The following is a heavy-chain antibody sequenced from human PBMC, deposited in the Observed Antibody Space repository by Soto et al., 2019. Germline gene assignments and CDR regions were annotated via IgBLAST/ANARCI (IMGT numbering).Heavy chain of an antibody. V-gene: IGHV3-30*18. Sequence: PGGSLRLSCATSRFTFSSYGMHWVRQAPGKGLEWVAVISYDGSNKYYADSVKGRFTISRDNSKNTLYLQLNSLRGEDTAVYYCAKEGLDLQLFDYWGQGTLVTVSS. D-gene: IGHD1-7*01. CDR2: ISYDGSNK. CDR3: AKEGLDLQLFDY. J-gene: IGHJ4*02. CDR1: RFTFSSYG.